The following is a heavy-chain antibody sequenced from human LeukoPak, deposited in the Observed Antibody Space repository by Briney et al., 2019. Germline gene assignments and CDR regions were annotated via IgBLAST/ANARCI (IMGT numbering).Heavy chain of an antibody. CDR3: ARWVATPRGYFDY. CDR2: IHYSGST. D-gene: IGHD5-12*01. CDR1: GGSVSMSTYC. J-gene: IGHJ4*02. V-gene: IGHV4-39*01. Sequence: PSETLSLTXSVSGGSVSMSTYCWGWTRQPPGKGLEWIGNIHYSGSTYYNPSLKSRVTISADTSENQFSLKLNSVTAADTAVDYCARWVATPRGYFDYWGQGTLVTVSS.